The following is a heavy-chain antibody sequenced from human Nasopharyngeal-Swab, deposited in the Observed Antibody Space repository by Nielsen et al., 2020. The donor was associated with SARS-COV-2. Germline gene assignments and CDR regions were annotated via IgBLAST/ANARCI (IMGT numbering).Heavy chain of an antibody. V-gene: IGHV1-69*13. J-gene: IGHJ5*02. CDR3: ARGGGSSGFNWFDP. CDR1: GGTFSSYA. Sequence: SVKVSCKASGGTFSSYAISWVRQAPGQGLEWMGGIIPIFDTANYAQKFQGRVTITADESTSTAYMELSSLRSEDTAVYYCARGGGSSGFNWFDPWGQGTLVTVSS. CDR2: IIPIFDTA. D-gene: IGHD3-22*01.